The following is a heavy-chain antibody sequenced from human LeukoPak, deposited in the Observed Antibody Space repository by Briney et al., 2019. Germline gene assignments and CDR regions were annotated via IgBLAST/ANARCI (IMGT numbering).Heavy chain of an antibody. J-gene: IGHJ4*02. CDR1: GGSISSYY. V-gene: IGHV4-59*01. CDR3: ARRMWFGELYYFDY. Sequence: SETLSLTCTVSGGSISSYYWRWIRQPPGKGLEWIGYIYYSGSTNYNPSLKSRVTISVDTSKNQFSLKLSSVTAADTAVYYCARRMWFGELYYFDYWGQGTLVTVSS. D-gene: IGHD3-10*01. CDR2: IYYSGST.